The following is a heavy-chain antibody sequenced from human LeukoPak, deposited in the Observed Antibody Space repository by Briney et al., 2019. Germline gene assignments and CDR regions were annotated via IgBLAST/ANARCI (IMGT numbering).Heavy chain of an antibody. J-gene: IGHJ4*02. CDR1: GFTFSSYA. CDR3: AKDIRTSGPRIFDY. V-gene: IGHV3-23*01. CDR2: IGGGGGST. D-gene: IGHD6-25*01. Sequence: GGSLRLSCAASGFTFSSYAMSWVRQAPGKGLEWVSGIGGGGGSTYYTESVKGRFTISRDNSKSTLYLQMNSLRTEDTAIYYCAKDIRTSGPRIFDYWGQGSLVTVSS.